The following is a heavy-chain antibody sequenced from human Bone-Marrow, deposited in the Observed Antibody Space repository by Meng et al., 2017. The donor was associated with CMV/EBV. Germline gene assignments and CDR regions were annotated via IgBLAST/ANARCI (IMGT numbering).Heavy chain of an antibody. CDR2: IKQDGSGK. CDR3: AREPGSRAFDI. CDR1: GFTFSSYW. J-gene: IGHJ3*02. D-gene: IGHD3-10*01. V-gene: IGHV3-7*01. Sequence: GGSLKISCAASGFTFSSYWMSWVRQAPGKGLEWVANIKQDGSGKYYVDSVKGRFTISRDNAKNSLYLQMNSLRAEDTAVYYCAREPGSRAFDIWGQGTMVTVSS.